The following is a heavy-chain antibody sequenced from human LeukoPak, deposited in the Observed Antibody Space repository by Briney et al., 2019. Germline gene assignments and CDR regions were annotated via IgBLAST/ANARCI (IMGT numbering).Heavy chain of an antibody. J-gene: IGHJ4*02. V-gene: IGHV3-30*02. Sequence: PGGSLRLSCAASGFTFSAFGMHWVRQAPGKGPEWVAFIRFDASDKFYADSVKGRFTISRDNSKNTRHLQMNSLSSEDTAVYYCAKDLDCSGGTCHKTVDYGGRGTLVTVSS. CDR2: IRFDASDK. CDR3: AKDLDCSGGTCHKTVDY. CDR1: GFTFSAFG. D-gene: IGHD2-15*01.